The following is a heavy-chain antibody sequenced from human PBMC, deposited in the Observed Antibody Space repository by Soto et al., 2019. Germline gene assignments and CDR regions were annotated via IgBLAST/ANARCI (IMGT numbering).Heavy chain of an antibody. Sequence: SETLSLTCTVSGYSISSGSYWAWIRQPPGKGLEWIGEINHSGSTNYNPSLKSRVTISVDTSKNQFSLKLSSVTAADTAVYYCAREAVYCGGDCYFHYYYGMDVWGQGTTVTVSS. J-gene: IGHJ6*02. CDR1: GYSISSGSY. V-gene: IGHV4-38-2*02. CDR2: INHSGST. D-gene: IGHD2-21*02. CDR3: AREAVYCGGDCYFHYYYGMDV.